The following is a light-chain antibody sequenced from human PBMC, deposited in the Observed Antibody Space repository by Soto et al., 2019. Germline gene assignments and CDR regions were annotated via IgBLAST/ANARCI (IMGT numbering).Light chain of an antibody. CDR2: AAS. V-gene: IGKV1-39*01. J-gene: IGKJ2*01. CDR3: QQTDSFPYT. CDR1: QSISNY. Sequence: DIQMTQSPSSLSASVGDRVTITCRASQSISNYLNWYQQKPGKAPNLLIYAASSLQSGVPARFSGSGSGTDFTLTISSLQPEDFATYYCQQTDSFPYTFGRGTKVDI.